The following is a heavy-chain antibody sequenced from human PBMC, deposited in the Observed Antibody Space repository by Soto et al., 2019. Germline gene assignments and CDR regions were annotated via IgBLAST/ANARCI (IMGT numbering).Heavy chain of an antibody. CDR1: GYSFLYYA. CDR2: ISPYNAHT. D-gene: IGHD6-19*01. J-gene: IGHJ4*02. Sequence: QVQLVQSGAEVRKPGASVKVSCKASGYSFLYYAITWVRQAPGQGLEWMGWISPYNAHTKIRERVQGRVTISTDTSATMAYLELKSLTTDDTAVYYCAVRGSGTSKALLGWGQGTLVTVSA. CDR3: AVRGSGTSKALLG. V-gene: IGHV1-18*01.